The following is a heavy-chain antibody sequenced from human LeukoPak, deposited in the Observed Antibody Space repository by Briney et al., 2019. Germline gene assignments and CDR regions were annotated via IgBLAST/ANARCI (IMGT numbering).Heavy chain of an antibody. Sequence: PSETLSLTCTVSGGSISSSSYYWGWIRQPPGKGLEWIGRIYYSGSTYYNPSLKSRVTISVDTSKHQFSLKLSSVTAADTAVYYCARDQVYYYDSSGYSRDAFDIWGQGTMVTVSS. D-gene: IGHD3-22*01. CDR2: IYYSGST. V-gene: IGHV4-39*07. CDR1: GGSISSSSYY. J-gene: IGHJ3*02. CDR3: ARDQVYYYDSSGYSRDAFDI.